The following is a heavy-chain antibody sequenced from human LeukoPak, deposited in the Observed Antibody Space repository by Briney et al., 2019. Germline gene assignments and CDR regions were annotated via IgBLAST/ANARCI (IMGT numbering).Heavy chain of an antibody. CDR1: GFTFSSYA. Sequence: GGSLRLSCAASGFTFSSYAMHWVRQAPGKGLEWVAVISYDGSNKYYADSVKGRFTISRDNPKNTLYLQMNSLRAEDTAVSFCAKRGVVIRVILVGFHREASYFDSWGQGALVTVSS. V-gene: IGHV3-30*07. CDR2: ISYDGSNK. CDR3: AKRGVVIRVILVGFHREASYFDS. J-gene: IGHJ4*02. D-gene: IGHD3-22*01.